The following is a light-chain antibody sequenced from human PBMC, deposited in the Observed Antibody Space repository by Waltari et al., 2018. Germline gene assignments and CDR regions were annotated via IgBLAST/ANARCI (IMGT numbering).Light chain of an antibody. V-gene: IGKV3-20*01. CDR1: RSVSSNY. J-gene: IGKJ5*01. Sequence: EIVLTQSPGTLSLSPGERATLSCRASRSVSSNYLAWYQRKPGQAPRVLIYGASSRATVIPDRFSGSGSGTDFTLTISRLEPEDFAVYYCQQYGSSPAITFGQGTRLEIK. CDR2: GAS. CDR3: QQYGSSPAIT.